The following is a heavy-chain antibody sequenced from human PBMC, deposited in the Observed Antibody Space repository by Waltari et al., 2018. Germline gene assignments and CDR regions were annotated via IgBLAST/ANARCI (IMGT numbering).Heavy chain of an antibody. V-gene: IGHV1-46*01. Sequence: QVQLVQSGAEVKKPGASVKVSCKASGYTFTSYYMHWVRQAPGQGLEWMGIINPSGGSTSYAQKCHGRVSMSRDTSTSTVYMELSSLRSEDTAVYYFARESRPVGGCAPTPFDYWGQGTLVTVSS. D-gene: IGHD6-19*01. CDR2: INPSGGST. CDR1: GYTFTSYY. CDR3: ARESRPVGGCAPTPFDY. J-gene: IGHJ4*02.